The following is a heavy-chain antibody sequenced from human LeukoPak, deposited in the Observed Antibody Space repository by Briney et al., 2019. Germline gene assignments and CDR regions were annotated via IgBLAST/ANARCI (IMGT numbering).Heavy chain of an antibody. CDR3: AGGGWSFDAFDF. J-gene: IGHJ3*01. D-gene: IGHD6-19*01. V-gene: IGHV4-59*08. Sequence: SETLSLTCTVSGGSISTYYWSWIRQSPGKGLEWIGYIHYSGGTNYSPSLKSRVTISVDTSKNRFSLRPSSLTAADAAVYFCAGGGWSFDAFDFWGQGTMVTVSS. CDR2: IHYSGGT. CDR1: GGSISTYY.